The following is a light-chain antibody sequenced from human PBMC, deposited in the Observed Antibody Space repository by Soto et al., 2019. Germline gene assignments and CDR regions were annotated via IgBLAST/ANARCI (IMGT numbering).Light chain of an antibody. CDR2: GAS. CDR3: QQYGSSLYT. CDR1: QSVSSSY. Sequence: EIVLTQSPGTLSLSPGERANLSCRASQSVSSSYLAWYHQKPGQAPRLLIYGASNRAAGVPDRFSGSGSGTDFTLTISRLEPEDFAEYYCQQYGSSLYTFGQGTKLEIK. J-gene: IGKJ2*01. V-gene: IGKV3-20*01.